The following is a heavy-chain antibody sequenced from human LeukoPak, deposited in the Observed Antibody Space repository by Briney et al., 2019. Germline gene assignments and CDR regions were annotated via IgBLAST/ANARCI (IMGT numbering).Heavy chain of an antibody. D-gene: IGHD2-2*01. CDR2: ISGSGGST. J-gene: IGHJ6*02. V-gene: IGHV3-23*01. CDR3: AKIGYCSSTSCYHWVEYYYGMDV. CDR1: GFTFSSYA. Sequence: PGGSLRLSCAASGFTFSSYAMSCVRQAPGKGREWVSAISGSGGSTYYADSVKGRFTISRDNSKNTLYLQMNSLRAEDTAVYYCAKIGYCSSTSCYHWVEYYYGMDVWGQGTTVTVSS.